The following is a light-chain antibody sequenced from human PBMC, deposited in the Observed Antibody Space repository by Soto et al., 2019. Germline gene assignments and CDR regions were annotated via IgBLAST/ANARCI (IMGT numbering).Light chain of an antibody. CDR1: NSDIGSFHL. J-gene: IGLJ1*01. CDR2: EGD. Sequence: QSVLTQPASVSGSPGQSITISCTGTNSDIGSFHLVSWYQQHPGKAPKLMIYEGDMRPSGVSNCFSGSKSGNTASLTISGLQAEDEADYYCCSCPGTPTPRFGSGTKVTVL. CDR3: CSCPGTPTPR. V-gene: IGLV2-23*01.